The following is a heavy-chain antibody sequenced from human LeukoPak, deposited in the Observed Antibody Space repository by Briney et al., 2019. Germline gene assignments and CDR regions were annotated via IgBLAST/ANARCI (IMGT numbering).Heavy chain of an antibody. CDR3: ASGALLSRYLEY. V-gene: IGHV4-4*02. J-gene: IGHJ4*02. D-gene: IGHD3-3*01. CDR2: IFHSGST. Sequence: PSETLSLTCAVSGGSISSSTWWTWVRQPPGKGLEWIGEIFHSGSTNSNPSLKSRLTMSVDESKHEFSLKLTPVTAADTAVYYCASGALLSRYLEYWGQGTLVTVSS. CDR1: GGSISSSTW.